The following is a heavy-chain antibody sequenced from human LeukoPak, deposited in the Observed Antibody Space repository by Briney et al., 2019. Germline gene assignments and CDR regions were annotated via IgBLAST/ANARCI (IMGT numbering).Heavy chain of an antibody. Sequence: SETLSLTCTVSGGSISSYYWSWIRQPAGKGLEWIGRIYTSGSTNYNPSLKSRVTMSVDTSKNQFSLNLSSVTAADTAVYYCARLHGGKGQYYFDYWGQGTLVTVSP. V-gene: IGHV4-4*07. CDR3: ARLHGGKGQYYFDY. J-gene: IGHJ4*02. CDR1: GGSISSYY. CDR2: IYTSGST. D-gene: IGHD4-23*01.